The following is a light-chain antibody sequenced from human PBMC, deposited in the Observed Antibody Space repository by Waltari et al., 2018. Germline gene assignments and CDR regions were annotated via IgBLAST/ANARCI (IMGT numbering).Light chain of an antibody. CDR2: DVT. V-gene: IGLV2-14*03. CDR3: SSYTTSSTVV. Sequence: QSALTQPASVSGSPGQSITFPCTGPSSDLGTYDYVSWYQQHPGKAPKLMIYDVTKRPSGVSDRFSGSKSGNTASLTISGLQAEDEADYYCSSYTTSSTVVFGGGTKVTVL. J-gene: IGLJ2*01. CDR1: SSDLGTYDY.